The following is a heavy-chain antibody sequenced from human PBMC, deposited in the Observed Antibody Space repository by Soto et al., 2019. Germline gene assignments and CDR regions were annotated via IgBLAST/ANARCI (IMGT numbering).Heavy chain of an antibody. CDR2: IDPSDSYT. V-gene: IGHV5-10-1*01. CDR1: GYSFTTYW. D-gene: IGHD2-2*02. CDR3: ATREIGCSSTSCYTNYYYGLDV. J-gene: IGHJ6*02. Sequence: RKISCKGSGYSFTTYWINWVRQMPGKGLEWMGRIDPSDSYTNYSPSFQGHVTFSADKSISTAYVQWGSLKASDTAIYYCATREIGCSSTSCYTNYYYGLDVWGQGTTVTVSS.